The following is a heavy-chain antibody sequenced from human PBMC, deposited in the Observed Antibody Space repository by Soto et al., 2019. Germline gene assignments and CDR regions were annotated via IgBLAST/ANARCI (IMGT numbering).Heavy chain of an antibody. D-gene: IGHD1-20*01. J-gene: IGHJ3*02. CDR2: IYYSGST. Sequence: SSETLSLTCSVSGGSISGYYWSWIRQSPGKGLEWIVYIYYSGSTNYNPSLKSRVTISLDTSKNQFSLNLNSVTAADTAVYYCARTLLTGDDAFDIWGQGTMVTVSS. CDR1: GGSISGYY. CDR3: ARTLLTGDDAFDI. V-gene: IGHV4-59*08.